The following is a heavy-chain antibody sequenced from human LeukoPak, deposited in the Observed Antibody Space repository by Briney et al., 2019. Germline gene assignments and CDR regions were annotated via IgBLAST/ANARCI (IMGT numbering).Heavy chain of an antibody. CDR2: INPNSGGT. Sequence: ASVKVSCKASGYTFTGYYMHWVRQAPGQGLEWMGWINPNSGGTNYAQKFRGRVTMTRDTSISTAYMELSRLRSDDTAVYYCAREGAAAGQLGYWGQGTLVTVSS. D-gene: IGHD6-13*01. J-gene: IGHJ4*02. CDR1: GYTFTGYY. V-gene: IGHV1-2*02. CDR3: AREGAAAGQLGY.